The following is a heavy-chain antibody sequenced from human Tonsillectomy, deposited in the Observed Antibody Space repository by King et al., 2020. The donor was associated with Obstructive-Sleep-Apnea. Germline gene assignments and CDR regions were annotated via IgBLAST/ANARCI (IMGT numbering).Heavy chain of an antibody. CDR1: GFTFSSYA. CDR3: AQDSAYYDGSSGYVGYFQH. J-gene: IGHJ1*01. V-gene: IGHV3-23*04. CDR2: ISGSGGST. D-gene: IGHD3-22*01. Sequence: VQLVESGGGLVQPGGSLRLSCAASGFTFSSYAMNWVRQAPGKGLEWVSGISGSGGSTYYADSVKGRFTLSRDNSKNTLYLQMNSLRAEDMSVYYCAQDSAYYDGSSGYVGYFQHWGQGTLVTVSS.